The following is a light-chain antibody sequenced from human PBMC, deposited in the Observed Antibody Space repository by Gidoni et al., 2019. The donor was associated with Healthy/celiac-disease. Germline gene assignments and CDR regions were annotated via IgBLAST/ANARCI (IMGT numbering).Light chain of an antibody. CDR2: GNS. J-gene: IGLJ2*01. CDR1: SSNIGAGYD. CDR3: QSYDSSLSADVV. Sequence: QSVLTQPPSVSGAPGQRVTIISCTGSSSNIGAGYDVHWYQQLPGTAPKLLIYGNSNRPSGVPDRFSGSKSGTSASLAITGLQAEDEADYYCQSYDSSLSADVVFGGGTKLTVL. V-gene: IGLV1-40*01.